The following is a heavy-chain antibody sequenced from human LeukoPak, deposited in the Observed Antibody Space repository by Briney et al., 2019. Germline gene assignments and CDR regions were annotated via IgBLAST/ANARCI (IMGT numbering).Heavy chain of an antibody. J-gene: IGHJ4*02. CDR3: ARASPRGSYIL. D-gene: IGHD3-16*01. Sequence: ASVKVSCKASGGTFSSYAISWVRQAPGQGLEWMGWINPNSGGTNYAQKFQGRVTMTRDTSISTAYMELSRLRSDDTAVYYCARASPRGSYILWGQGTLVTVSS. CDR2: INPNSGGT. CDR1: GGTFSSYA. V-gene: IGHV1-2*02.